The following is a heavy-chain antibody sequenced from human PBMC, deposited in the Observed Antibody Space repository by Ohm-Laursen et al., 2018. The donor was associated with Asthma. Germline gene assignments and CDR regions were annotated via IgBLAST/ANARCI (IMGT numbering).Heavy chain of an antibody. CDR1: GITVSVNY. CDR3: VRAHSGSYSYAFDI. J-gene: IGHJ3*02. D-gene: IGHD1-26*01. Sequence: GSLRLPCTASGITVSVNYMSWVRQAPGKGLEWVPVIYNGGSTYHADSVRGRFTISRDNSKNTLYLQMNSLRGEDTAVYYCVRAHSGSYSYAFDIWGQGTVVTVSS. CDR2: IYNGGST. V-gene: IGHV3-53*01.